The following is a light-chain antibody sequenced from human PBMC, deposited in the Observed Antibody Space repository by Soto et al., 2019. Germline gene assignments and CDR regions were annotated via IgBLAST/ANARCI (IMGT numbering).Light chain of an antibody. CDR1: QTISSW. Sequence: VQMSQSPPTLSGSVGDRVTMTCRASQTISSWLAWYQQKPGKAPKLLIYKASTLKSGVPSRFSGSGSGTEFTLTISRLQPDDFPTYYCQHYNSYSEAFGQGTKVDIK. J-gene: IGKJ1*01. V-gene: IGKV1-5*03. CDR2: KAS. CDR3: QHYNSYSEA.